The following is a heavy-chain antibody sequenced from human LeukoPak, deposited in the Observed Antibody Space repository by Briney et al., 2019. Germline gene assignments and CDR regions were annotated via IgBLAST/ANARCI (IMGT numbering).Heavy chain of an antibody. CDR2: INPNSGGT. CDR3: ARGYCSSTSCRSSNHDY. V-gene: IGHV1-2*02. J-gene: IGHJ4*02. D-gene: IGHD2-2*01. CDR1: GFTFTGYY. Sequence: ASVKVSCKASGFTFTGYYMHWVRQAPGQGLEWMGWINPNSGGTNYAQKLQGRVTMARDTSISTAYMELSRLRSDDTAVYYCARGYCSSTSCRSSNHDYWGQGTLVTVSS.